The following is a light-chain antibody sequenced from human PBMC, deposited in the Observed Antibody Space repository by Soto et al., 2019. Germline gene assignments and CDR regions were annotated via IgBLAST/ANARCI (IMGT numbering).Light chain of an antibody. Sequence: QSALTQPASVSGSPGQSITISCTGTNSGIGGYNYVSWYQQHPGKAPKLMIYDGRNRPSGVSYRCSVSKSGNTASLTISGLQAEDEADYYCSSYTSRSTLGVFGGGTKLTVL. J-gene: IGLJ2*01. CDR2: DGR. CDR3: SSYTSRSTLGV. CDR1: NSGIGGYNY. V-gene: IGLV2-14*03.